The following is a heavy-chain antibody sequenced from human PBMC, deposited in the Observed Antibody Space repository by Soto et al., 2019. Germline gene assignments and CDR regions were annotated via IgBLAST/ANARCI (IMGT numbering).Heavy chain of an antibody. CDR3: TSGSGWESDT. CDR2: IKQDGGEK. Sequence: DVQLVESGGGLVQPGGSPRLSCAVSEFTFGTSWMTWVRQGPGKGLEWVANIKQDGGEKHYLESVRGRFSISRDNAKKSLYLEMNSLRAEDTAVYYCTSGSGWESDTWGQGTLVTVSS. D-gene: IGHD6-19*01. V-gene: IGHV3-7*05. CDR1: EFTFGTSW. J-gene: IGHJ5*02.